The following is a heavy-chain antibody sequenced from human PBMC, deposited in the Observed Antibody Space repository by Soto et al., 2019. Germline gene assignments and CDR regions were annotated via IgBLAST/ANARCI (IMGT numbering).Heavy chain of an antibody. CDR3: AKQGDSGRFGETDD. CDR1: GFTLSYYG. V-gene: IGHV3-23*01. Sequence: EVQLMESGGLLVQPGRSLRLCCAGSGFTLSYYGMSWVRQAPGKGLEWVSAISVSGNRTYYADSVKGRFTISKDIFKNTLYLQMHSLRVEDTAVYYCAKQGDSGRFGETDDRGQGTLVTVSS. D-gene: IGHD3-10*01. J-gene: IGHJ4*02. CDR2: ISVSGNRT.